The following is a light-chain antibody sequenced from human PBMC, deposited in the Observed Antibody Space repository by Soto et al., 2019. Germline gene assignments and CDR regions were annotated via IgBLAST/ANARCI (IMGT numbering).Light chain of an antibody. J-gene: IGKJ1*01. CDR2: GAS. CDR3: QQYNNWPRT. Sequence: EIVFTQSPCTLSLSPFERSTLSCRASQSVSSNLAWYQQKPGQAPRLLIYGASTRATGIPARFSGSGSGTEFTLTISSLQSEDFAVYYCQQYNNWPRTFGQGTKVDIK. CDR1: QSVSSN. V-gene: IGKV3-15*01.